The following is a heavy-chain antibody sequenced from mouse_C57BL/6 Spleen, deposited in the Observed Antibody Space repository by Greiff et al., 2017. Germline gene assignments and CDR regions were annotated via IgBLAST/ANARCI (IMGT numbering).Heavy chain of an antibody. V-gene: IGHV14-2*01. Sequence: EVKVVESGAELVKPGASVKLSCTASGFNITDYYMHWVKQRTEQGLEWIGRIDPEGGDTKYAPKFQGKATMTADTSSTTAYLQLSSMTSEDTSVDYCSTPDYYGSPFDYWGQGTTLTVSS. D-gene: IGHD1-1*01. CDR2: IDPEGGDT. J-gene: IGHJ2*01. CDR3: STPDYYGSPFDY. CDR1: GFNITDYY.